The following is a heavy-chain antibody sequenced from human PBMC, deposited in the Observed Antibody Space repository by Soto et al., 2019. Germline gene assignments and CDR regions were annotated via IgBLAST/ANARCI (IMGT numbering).Heavy chain of an antibody. J-gene: IGHJ4*02. CDR1: GGSISRGGYS. Sequence: QLQLQESGSGLVKPAQTLSLTCAVSGGSISRGGYSWSWIRQPPGKGLGWIGYISHSGSPNYNPSLKSRVTISVDKSKNQFSLRLNSVTAADTAVYYCARGVAGYAMACGHWGQGTLVTVSS. D-gene: IGHD3-9*01. V-gene: IGHV4-30-2*01. CDR2: ISHSGSP. CDR3: ARGVAGYAMACGH.